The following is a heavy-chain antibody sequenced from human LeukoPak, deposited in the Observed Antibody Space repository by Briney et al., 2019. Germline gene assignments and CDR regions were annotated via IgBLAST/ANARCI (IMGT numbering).Heavy chain of an antibody. CDR1: GFIFSNYG. J-gene: IGHJ4*02. CDR3: ARNPPYYFDY. V-gene: IGHV3-30*03. D-gene: IGHD1-14*01. CDR2: ISYDGSNK. Sequence: HAGRSLRLSCAASGFIFSNYGMHWVRQAPGKGLEWVAVISYDGSNKYYADSVKGRFTISRDNAKNSLYLQMNSLRAEDTAVYYCARNPPYYFDYWGQGTLVTVSS.